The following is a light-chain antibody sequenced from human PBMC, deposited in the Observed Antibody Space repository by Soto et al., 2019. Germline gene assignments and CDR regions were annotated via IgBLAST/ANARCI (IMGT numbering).Light chain of an antibody. CDR1: QSVTSSF. J-gene: IGKJ1*01. V-gene: IGKV3-20*01. Sequence: DIVLPQAPGTLSLSPGDRASLSCRASQSVTSSFLAWYQLKPGRAPRHLMYDEASRSISIPDRCSGSGSGTNVTLTISRREPEDFVAYYCQQENNRPWTFGQGTKVDIK. CDR3: QQENNRPWT. CDR2: DEA.